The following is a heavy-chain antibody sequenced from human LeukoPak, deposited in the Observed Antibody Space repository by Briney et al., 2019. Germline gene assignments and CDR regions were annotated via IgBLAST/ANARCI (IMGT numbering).Heavy chain of an antibody. D-gene: IGHD1-26*01. CDR1: GFTFSSYG. J-gene: IGHJ4*02. Sequence: PGGSLRLSCAASGFTFSSYGMHWVRQAPGKGLEWVAVISYDGSNKYYADSVKGRFTISRDNSKNTLYLQMGSLRAEDMAVYYCARVASILRGRGSYYYFDYWGQGTLVTVSS. V-gene: IGHV3-30*03. CDR2: ISYDGSNK. CDR3: ARVASILRGRGSYYYFDY.